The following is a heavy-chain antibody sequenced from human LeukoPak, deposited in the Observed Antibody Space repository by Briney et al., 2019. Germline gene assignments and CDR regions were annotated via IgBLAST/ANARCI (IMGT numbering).Heavy chain of an antibody. CDR3: ARGLGGYDFWSGYYTGLSFDP. D-gene: IGHD3-3*01. CDR1: GGSISSGGYS. J-gene: IGHJ5*02. Sequence: SQTLSLTCAVSGGSISSGGYSWSWIRQPPGKGLEWIGYIYHSGSTYYNPSLKSRVTISVDGSKNQFSLKLSSVTAADTAVYHCARGLGGYDFWSGYYTGLSFDPWGQGTLVTVSS. CDR2: IYHSGST. V-gene: IGHV4-30-2*01.